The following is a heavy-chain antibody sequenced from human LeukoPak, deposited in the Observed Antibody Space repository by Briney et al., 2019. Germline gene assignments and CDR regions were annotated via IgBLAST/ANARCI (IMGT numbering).Heavy chain of an antibody. CDR1: GFTFSSYG. CDR3: AKDLTQQLGRFDY. J-gene: IGHJ4*02. CDR2: ISYDGSNK. D-gene: IGHD6-13*01. Sequence: GGSLRLSCAASGFTFSSYGMHWVRQAPGKGLEWVAVISYDGSNKYYADSVKDRFTISRDNSKNTLYLQMNSLRAEDTAVYYCAKDLTQQLGRFDYWGQGTLVTVSS. V-gene: IGHV3-30*18.